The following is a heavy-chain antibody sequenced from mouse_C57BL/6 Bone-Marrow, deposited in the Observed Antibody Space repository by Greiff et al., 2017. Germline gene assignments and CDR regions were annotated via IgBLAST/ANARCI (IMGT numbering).Heavy chain of an antibody. Sequence: VQLQQPGAELVMPCASVKLSCKASGYPFTSYWMHWVKQRPGQGLEWIGEIAPSDSSTNYNQKFNGKSTLTGDKSSSTAVMQHSSLTAEDSAVYYCARELAGAFAYWGQGTLVTVSA. J-gene: IGHJ3*01. V-gene: IGHV1-69*01. CDR1: GYPFTSYW. CDR3: ARELAGAFAY. CDR2: IAPSDSST. D-gene: IGHD4-1*01.